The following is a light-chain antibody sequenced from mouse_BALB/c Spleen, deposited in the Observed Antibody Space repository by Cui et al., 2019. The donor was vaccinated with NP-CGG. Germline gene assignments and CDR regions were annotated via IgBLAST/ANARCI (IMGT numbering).Light chain of an antibody. V-gene: IGLV1*01. CDR3: ALWYSNHWV. CDR2: GTN. J-gene: IGLJ1*01. Sequence: VVTHDSALTTSPGETVTLTCRSSTGAVTTSNYANWVQEKPDHLFTGLIGGTNNRAPGVPARFSGSLIGDKAALTITGAQTEDEAIYFCALWYSNHWVFGGGTKLTVL. CDR1: TGAVTTSNY.